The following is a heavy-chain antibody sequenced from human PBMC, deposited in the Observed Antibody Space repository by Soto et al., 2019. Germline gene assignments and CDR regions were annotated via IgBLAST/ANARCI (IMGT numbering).Heavy chain of an antibody. CDR2: IYYSGGT. V-gene: IGHV4-31*02. Sequence: SETLSLTCTVSGASIGSGDYYLSWIRQHPGKGLEWIGYIYYSGGTYYNPSLKSRVTISVDTSKNQFSLELSSVTAADTAVYYCASIYDSSGYYYGNNWFDPWGQGTQVTVS. J-gene: IGHJ5*02. CDR1: GASIGSGDYY. CDR3: ASIYDSSGYYYGNNWFDP. D-gene: IGHD3-22*01.